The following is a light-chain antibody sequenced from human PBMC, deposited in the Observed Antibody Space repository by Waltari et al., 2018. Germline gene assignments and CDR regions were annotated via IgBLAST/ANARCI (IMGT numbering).Light chain of an antibody. Sequence: EIVLTQSPASLSLSPRQRATLSCRASQSVINQLAWYQQKPGQAPRLLIYDASTRAAGIPARFSGSGSGTDFTLIISRLEPEDFAVYYCQQRFSWPRTFGQGTKLEI. CDR2: DAS. V-gene: IGKV3-11*01. CDR1: QSVINQ. CDR3: QQRFSWPRT. J-gene: IGKJ2*01.